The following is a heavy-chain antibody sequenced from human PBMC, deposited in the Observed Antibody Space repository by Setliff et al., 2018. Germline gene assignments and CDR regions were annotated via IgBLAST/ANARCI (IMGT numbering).Heavy chain of an antibody. Sequence: SETLSLTCTVSDGSSSSHYWSWIRQPPGKGLEWIGYIHFSGTTNYNPSLKSRVTLSLDTSKNQFSLGLNSVTAADTAMYYCARENGYCSGGACYFMFDYWGQGTLVTVSS. CDR1: DGSSSSHY. J-gene: IGHJ4*02. V-gene: IGHV4-59*11. D-gene: IGHD2-15*01. CDR3: ARENGYCSGGACYFMFDY. CDR2: IHFSGTT.